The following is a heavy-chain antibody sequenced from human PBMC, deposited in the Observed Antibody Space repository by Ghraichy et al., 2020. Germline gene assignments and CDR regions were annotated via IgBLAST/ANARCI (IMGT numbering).Heavy chain of an antibody. CDR1: GYSISSGYY. J-gene: IGHJ4*01. D-gene: IGHD5-18*01. CDR2: VYHRGTT. Sequence: SETLSLTCEVSGYSISSGYYWGWIRQPPGKGLEWIGSVYHRGTTYYNPSLKSRVTISVDTSKNQISLKLTSVTAADTAVYYCARDGNVDGYNYGEPFEYWGHGTLVTVSS. V-gene: IGHV4-38-2*02. CDR3: ARDGNVDGYNYGEPFEY.